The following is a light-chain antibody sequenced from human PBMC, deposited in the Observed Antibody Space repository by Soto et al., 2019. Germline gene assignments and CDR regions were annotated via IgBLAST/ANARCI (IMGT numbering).Light chain of an antibody. Sequence: ETVLTQSPCTLSVSSGEGATLSCRASQFVTSGHLAWYQQKPGQAPRLLIYDASTRATGIPERFSGSGYGTDFSLTISRLEPEDFAVYYCQQYGSSVTFGQGTRLEIK. V-gene: IGKV3-20*01. J-gene: IGKJ5*01. CDR2: DAS. CDR1: QFVTSGH. CDR3: QQYGSSVT.